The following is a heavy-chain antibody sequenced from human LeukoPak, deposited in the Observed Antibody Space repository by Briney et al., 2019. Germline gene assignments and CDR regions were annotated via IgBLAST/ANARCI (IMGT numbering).Heavy chain of an antibody. CDR3: ARVPAGYCSSTSCYGRGTNWFDP. Sequence: ASVKVSCKASGYTFTGYYMHWVRQAPGQGLEWMGWINPNSGGTNYAQKFQGRVTMTRDTSISTAYMELSRLRSDDTAVYYCARVPAGYCSSTSCYGRGTNWFDPWDQGTLVTVSS. CDR1: GYTFTGYY. V-gene: IGHV1-2*02. CDR2: INPNSGGT. J-gene: IGHJ5*02. D-gene: IGHD2-2*01.